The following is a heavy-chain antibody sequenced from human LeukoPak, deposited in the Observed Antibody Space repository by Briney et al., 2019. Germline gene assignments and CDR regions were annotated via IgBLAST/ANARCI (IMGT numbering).Heavy chain of an antibody. J-gene: IGHJ3*02. Sequence: SVKVSCKASGGTFSSYAISWVRQAPGQGLEWMGGIIPIFGTANYAQKFQGRVTITADESTSTAYMELSSLRSEDTAVYYCARGGGDLIVVVPAAHAFDIWGQGTMVTVSS. CDR1: GGTFSSYA. CDR2: IIPIFGTA. D-gene: IGHD2-2*01. CDR3: ARGGGDLIVVVPAAHAFDI. V-gene: IGHV1-69*13.